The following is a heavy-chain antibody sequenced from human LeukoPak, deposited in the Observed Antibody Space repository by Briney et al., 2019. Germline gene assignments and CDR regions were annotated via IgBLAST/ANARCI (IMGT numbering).Heavy chain of an antibody. J-gene: IGHJ4*02. CDR3: ARTHEYFDY. CDR1: GGSISSYY. V-gene: IGHV4-59*01. Sequence: VKPSETLSPTCTVSGGSISSYYWSWIRQPPGKGLEWIGYIYYSGSTNYNPSLKSRVTISVDTSKNQFSLKLSSVTAADTAVYYCARTHEYFDYWGQGTLVTVSS. CDR2: IYYSGST.